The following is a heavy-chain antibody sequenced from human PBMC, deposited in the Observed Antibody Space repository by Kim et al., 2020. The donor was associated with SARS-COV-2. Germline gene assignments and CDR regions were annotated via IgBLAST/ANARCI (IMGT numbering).Heavy chain of an antibody. Sequence: GGSLRLSCVASGPTFVNYAMSWVRQAPGKGLEWVSVIGTVGDDIDYRDSVKGRFTISRDNFKNTLYLQMISLTAEDTAIYYCASRRKFYGMDVWGQGTPVTVSS. V-gene: IGHV3-23*01. CDR3: ASRRKFYGMDV. J-gene: IGHJ6*02. CDR1: GPTFVNYA. CDR2: IGTVGDDI.